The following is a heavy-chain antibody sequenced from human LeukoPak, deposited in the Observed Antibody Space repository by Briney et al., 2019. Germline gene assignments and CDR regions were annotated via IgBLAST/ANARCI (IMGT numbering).Heavy chain of an antibody. V-gene: IGHV4-39*07. CDR2: IYYSGST. D-gene: IGHD6-13*01. Sequence: WVRQAPGKGLEWIGSIYYSGSTYYNPSLKSRVTISVDTSKNQFSLKLSSVTAADTAVYYCARDWADIAAAGTGDYWGQGTLVTVSS. CDR3: ARDWADIAAAGTGDY. J-gene: IGHJ4*02.